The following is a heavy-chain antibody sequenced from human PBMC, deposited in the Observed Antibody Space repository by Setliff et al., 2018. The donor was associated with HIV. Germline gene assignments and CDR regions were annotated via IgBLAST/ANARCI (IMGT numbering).Heavy chain of an antibody. J-gene: IGHJ6*03. CDR1: GYIFTSYD. CDR3: ARAGRYRVRGVMGHYYYYYMDV. V-gene: IGHV1-2*02. D-gene: IGHD3-10*01. CDR2: INPNSGGT. Sequence: ASVKVSCKPSGYIFTSYDINWVRQASGQGLEWMGWINPNSGGTNYAQKFQGRVTMTRDTSISTAYMELSRLRSDDTAVYYCARAGRYRVRGVMGHYYYYYMDVWGKGTTVTVSS.